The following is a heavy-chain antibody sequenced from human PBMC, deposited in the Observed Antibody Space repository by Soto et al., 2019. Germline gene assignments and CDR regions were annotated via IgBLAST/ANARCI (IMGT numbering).Heavy chain of an antibody. CDR1: IFTFTNYA. D-gene: IGHD5-18*01. J-gene: IGHJ4*02. CDR3: AYCRAYSYGYTFDY. CDR2: ITEIAATT. Sequence: PWETLTISGPASIFTFTNYAMSWVRQAPGKGLEWVSPITEIAATTYYADPVKGGCTISRENSKNTLDLQKNSTRAEGTGVYYCAYCRAYSYGYTFDYWGQGTLVTVSS. V-gene: IGHV3-23*01.